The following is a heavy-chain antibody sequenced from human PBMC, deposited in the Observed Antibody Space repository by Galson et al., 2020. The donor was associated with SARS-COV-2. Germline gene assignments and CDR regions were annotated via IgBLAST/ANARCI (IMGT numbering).Heavy chain of an antibody. D-gene: IGHD1-1*01. CDR1: GFGFGNFW. CDR2: IKLDGSER. V-gene: IGHV3-7*01. CDR3: AAISYNAFDL. Sequence: GESLKISCGTSGFGFGNFWMSWVRQAPGRGLEWVANIKLDGSERDYADSVEGQFTISRDNAKNSLYLQMNSLRAEDSAVYYCAAISYNAFDLWGQGTLVSVSS. J-gene: IGHJ5*02.